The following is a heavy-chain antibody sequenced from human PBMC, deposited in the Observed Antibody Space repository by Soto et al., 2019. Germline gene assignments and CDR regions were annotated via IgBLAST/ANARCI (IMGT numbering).Heavy chain of an antibody. J-gene: IGHJ5*02. CDR1: GGTFSSYG. CDR3: ARVTLKAGNWFDP. Sequence: ASVKVSCKASGGTFSSYGISWVRQAPGQGLEWMGWISAYNGNTNCAQKLQGRVTMTTDTSTSTAYMELRSLRSDDTAVYYCARVTLKAGNWFDPWGQGTLVTVSS. V-gene: IGHV1-18*01. CDR2: ISAYNGNT.